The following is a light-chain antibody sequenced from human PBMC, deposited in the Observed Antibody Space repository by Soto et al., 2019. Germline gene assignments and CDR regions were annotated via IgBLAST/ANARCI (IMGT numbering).Light chain of an antibody. Sequence: SYELTQAPSVSVAPGQTASVTCGGNNIGGKSVHWFQQKPGQAPILLLFDDTVRPSGIPERFSGSNFGNTATLTITRVEAGDEADYYCQVYDTTFNYYVFGPGTKVTAL. J-gene: IGLJ1*01. V-gene: IGLV3-21*02. CDR1: NIGGKS. CDR3: QVYDTTFNYYV. CDR2: DDT.